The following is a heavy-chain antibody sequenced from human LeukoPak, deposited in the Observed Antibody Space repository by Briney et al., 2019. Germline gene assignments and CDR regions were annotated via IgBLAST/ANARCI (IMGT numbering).Heavy chain of an antibody. D-gene: IGHD3-3*01. CDR2: IKSKTDGGTT. CDR1: GFTFSNAW. J-gene: IGHJ4*02. V-gene: IGHV3-15*01. CDR3: TTVEDFWSEYYFDY. Sequence: PGGSLRLSCAASGFTFSNAWMSWVRQAPGKGLEWVGRIKSKTDGGTTDYAAPVKGRFTISRDDSKNTLYLQMNSLKTEDTAVYYCTTVEDFWSEYYFDYWGQGTLVTVSS.